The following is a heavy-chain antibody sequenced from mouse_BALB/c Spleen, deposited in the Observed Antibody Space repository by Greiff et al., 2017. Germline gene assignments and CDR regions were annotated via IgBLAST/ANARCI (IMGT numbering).Heavy chain of an antibody. D-gene: IGHD1-1*02. J-gene: IGHJ2*01. CDR3: EIWHWHYFDN. CDR2: ISYSGST. Sequence: VKLMESGPGLVEPSQSLSRTCTVPGYSLTSDYAWNCIRQLPGNKLEWMGYISYSGSTSYNPSRKSRISNTRDTSKNQFFLQLNSVTTEDTATYYCEIWHWHYFDNWGQGTTLSVSS. V-gene: IGHV3-2*02. CDR1: GYSLTSDYA.